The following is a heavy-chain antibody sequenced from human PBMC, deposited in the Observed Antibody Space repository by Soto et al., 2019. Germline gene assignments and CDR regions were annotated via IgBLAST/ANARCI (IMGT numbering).Heavy chain of an antibody. CDR2: IYYSGST. CDR3: VRHNTAAAGTDAFDI. V-gene: IGHV4-39*01. J-gene: IGHJ3*02. Sequence: SETLSLTCTVSGGSISSSSYYWGWIRQPPGKGLEWIGSIYYSGSTYYNPSLKSRVTISVDTSKNQFSLKLSSVTAADTAVYYCVRHNTAAAGTDAFDIWGQGKMVTVSS. CDR1: GGSISSSSYY. D-gene: IGHD6-13*01.